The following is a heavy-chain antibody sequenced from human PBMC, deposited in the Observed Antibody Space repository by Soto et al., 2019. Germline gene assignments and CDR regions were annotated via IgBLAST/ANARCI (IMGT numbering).Heavy chain of an antibody. Sequence: EVQLLESGGGLVQPGGSLRLSCAASGFTFSSYAMSWVRQAPGKGLEWVSAISGSGGSTYYADSVKGQFTISRDNYKNTLYLQITSLIAEDTAVYYCAKDFPYYCSRTSGHFYYWGHGTLVTVCS. CDR3: AKDFPYYCSRTSGHFYY. V-gene: IGHV3-23*01. D-gene: IGHD2-2*01. J-gene: IGHJ4*01. CDR2: ISGSGGST. CDR1: GFTFSSYA.